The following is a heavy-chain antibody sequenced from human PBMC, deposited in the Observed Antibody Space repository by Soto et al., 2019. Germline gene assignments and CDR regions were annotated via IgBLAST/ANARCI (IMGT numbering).Heavy chain of an antibody. V-gene: IGHV3-30*18. CDR1: GFTFSSYG. CDR3: AKELGRGVGELSLRSDGIDV. J-gene: IGHJ6*02. CDR2: ISYEGSNK. Sequence: QVQLVESGGGVVQPGRSLRLSCAASGFTFSSYGMHWVRQDPGKGLEWVAVISYEGSNKYYADAVKVRFTISRDNSKNTLYLQMNSQRAEDTAVYYCAKELGRGVGELSLRSDGIDVWGQGTTVTVSS. D-gene: IGHD3-16*02.